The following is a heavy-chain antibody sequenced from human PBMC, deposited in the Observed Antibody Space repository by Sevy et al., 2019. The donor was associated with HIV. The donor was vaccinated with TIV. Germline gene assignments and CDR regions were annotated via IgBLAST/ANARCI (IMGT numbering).Heavy chain of an antibody. CDR2: IKQGGETK. D-gene: IGHD6-25*01. V-gene: IGHV3-7*01. CDR3: ARDEYGSVDY. Sequence: GGSLRLSCAASGFTFSNYWMAWVRQAPGKGLEWVANIKQGGETKYYVDSVKGRFTISRDNAKNLLFLQMNTLTAEDMAVYYCARDEYGSVDYWGQGILVTVSS. CDR1: GFTFSNYW. J-gene: IGHJ4*02.